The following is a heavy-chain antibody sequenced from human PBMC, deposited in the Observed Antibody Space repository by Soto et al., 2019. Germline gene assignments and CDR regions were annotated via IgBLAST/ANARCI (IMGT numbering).Heavy chain of an antibody. J-gene: IGHJ4*02. Sequence: QVQLVESGGGVVQPGRSLRLSCAASGFTFSSYGMHWVRQAPGKGLEWVAVISYDGSNKYYADSVKGRFTISRDNSKNTLYLQMNSLRAEDTAVYYCAKESMVTFGGVIAPGPFDYWGQGTLVTVSS. CDR2: ISYDGSNK. V-gene: IGHV3-30*18. CDR1: GFTFSSYG. D-gene: IGHD3-16*02. CDR3: AKESMVTFGGVIAPGPFDY.